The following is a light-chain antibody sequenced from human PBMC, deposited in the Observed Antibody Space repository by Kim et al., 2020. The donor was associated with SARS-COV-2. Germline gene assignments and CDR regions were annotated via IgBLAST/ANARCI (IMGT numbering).Light chain of an antibody. V-gene: IGKV1-39*01. Sequence: SASVGDKLTITCRASHSIINYLNWYHQNPGKAPKLLIYASSSLQGGVPSRYSGSGSGTHYTLTISSLQPEEFATDFCQKRYSVPPTFGGETKVEI. J-gene: IGKJ4*01. CDR1: HSIINY. CDR2: ASS. CDR3: QKRYSVPPT.